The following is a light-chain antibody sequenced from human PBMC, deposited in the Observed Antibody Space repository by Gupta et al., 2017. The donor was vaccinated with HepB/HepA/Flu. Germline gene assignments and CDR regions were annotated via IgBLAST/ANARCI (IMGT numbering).Light chain of an antibody. J-gene: IGKJ1*01. CDR1: QSVSSSY. CDR3: QQYGSSPET. Sequence: DIVLTPSPGTLSLSPGERATLSCRASQSVSSSYLAWYQQKPGQAPRLIIYGASSRATGIPDRFSGSGSGTDFTLTISRLEPEDFAVYYCQQYGSSPETFGQGTKVEIK. V-gene: IGKV3-20*01. CDR2: GAS.